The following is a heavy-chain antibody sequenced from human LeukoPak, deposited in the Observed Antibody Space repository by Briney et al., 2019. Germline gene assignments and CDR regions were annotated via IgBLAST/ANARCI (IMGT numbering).Heavy chain of an antibody. CDR2: VNNQADT. CDR1: NGSIGTFH. Sequence: SETLSLTCEASNGSIGTFHWNWIRQPPGKELEWIGYVNNQADTKYNPSLKSRVSLSIDTSKNQFSLRLTSLTAADTAVYYCARAWIMGDFDIWGQGFLVTVSS. D-gene: IGHD2-2*03. V-gene: IGHV4-59*01. J-gene: IGHJ4*02. CDR3: ARAWIMGDFDI.